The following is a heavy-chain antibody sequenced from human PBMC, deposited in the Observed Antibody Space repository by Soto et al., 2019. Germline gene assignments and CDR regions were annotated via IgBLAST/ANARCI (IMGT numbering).Heavy chain of an antibody. CDR3: ANVSIGDYFYFGMDV. Sequence: EVQLLESGGGLIQPGGSLRLSCAASGFTFSSYAMSWVRQAPGKGLEWVSSISGSGASRYYTDSVKGRFTMSRDNPKNTLYLQMNSLRGEDSALYYCANVSIGDYFYFGMDVWGQGTTVTVSS. V-gene: IGHV3-23*01. CDR1: GFTFSSYA. CDR2: ISGSGASR. J-gene: IGHJ6*02.